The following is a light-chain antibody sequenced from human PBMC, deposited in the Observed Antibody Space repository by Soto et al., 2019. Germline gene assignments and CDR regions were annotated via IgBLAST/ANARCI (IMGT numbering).Light chain of an antibody. J-gene: IGKJ1*01. CDR2: GAS. CDR3: QKYDRAPRT. CDR1: QGIGNY. Sequence: DIQMTQSPPSLSASVGDRVTSTCRASQGIGNYLAWYQQKPGKVPKLLIYGASTLQSGVPSRFSGSGSGTDFTLTISSLRPEDVATYYCQKYDRAPRTFGPGTRVEIK. V-gene: IGKV1-27*01.